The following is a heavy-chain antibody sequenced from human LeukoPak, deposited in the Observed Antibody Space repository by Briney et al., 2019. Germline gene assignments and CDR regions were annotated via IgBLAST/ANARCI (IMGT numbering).Heavy chain of an antibody. CDR2: INTVASYI. CDR3: ARLRRNSDRSGFYCYYDN. D-gene: IGHD3-22*01. J-gene: IGHJ4*02. Sequence: PGGSLRLSCAASGFTFSSYSFNWVRQAPGKGLEWVSSINTVASYIYYADSVRGRFTISRDNAENSLWLQMNGLRAEDSAVYYCARLRRNSDRSGFYCYYDNWGQGTLVTVSS. CDR1: GFTFSSYS. V-gene: IGHV3-21*01.